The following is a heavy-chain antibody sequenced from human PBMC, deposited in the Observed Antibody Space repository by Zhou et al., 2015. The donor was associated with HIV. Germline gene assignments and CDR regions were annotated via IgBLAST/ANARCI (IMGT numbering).Heavy chain of an antibody. CDR2: IIPMFGTT. V-gene: IGHV1-69*01. CDR3: ARDKRGRWELLHSVPYYFDY. D-gene: IGHD1-26*01. Sequence: QVQLVQSGAEVKKPGSSVKVSCKASGGTFSSYAISWVRQAPGQGLEWMGGIIPMFGTTKYAQKFQDRVTITADGFTNTAYMEVISLRSEDTAMYYCARDKRGRWELLHSVPYYFDYWGQGTLVIVSS. J-gene: IGHJ4*02. CDR1: GGTFSSYA.